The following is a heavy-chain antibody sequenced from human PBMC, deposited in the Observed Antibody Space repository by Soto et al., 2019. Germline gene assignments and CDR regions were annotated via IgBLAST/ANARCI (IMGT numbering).Heavy chain of an antibody. D-gene: IGHD3-3*01. CDR2: MNQDGTDK. CDR3: VEWAYGAH. V-gene: IGHV3-7*01. CDR1: GFTFSSSW. J-gene: IGHJ4*02. Sequence: EVHLVESGGGLVQPGGSLRLSCSASGFTFSSSWMSWVRQAPEKALEWVAHMNQDGTDKDYVDSVKGRFTISRDNAKNSLYLQMNSLRAEDTAVYYCVEWAYGAHWGQGTLVSVSS.